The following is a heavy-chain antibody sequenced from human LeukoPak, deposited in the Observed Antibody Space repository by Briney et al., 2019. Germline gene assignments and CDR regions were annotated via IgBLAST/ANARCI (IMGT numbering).Heavy chain of an antibody. Sequence: PSETLSLTCAAYGGSFSGYYWSWIRQPPGKGLEWIGEINHSGSTNYNPSLKSRVTISVDTSKNQFSLKLSSVTAADTAVYYCARYCSGGSCCSHAEYFQHWGQGTLVTVSS. D-gene: IGHD2-15*01. CDR1: GGSFSGYY. J-gene: IGHJ1*01. CDR3: ARYCSGGSCCSHAEYFQH. CDR2: INHSGST. V-gene: IGHV4-34*01.